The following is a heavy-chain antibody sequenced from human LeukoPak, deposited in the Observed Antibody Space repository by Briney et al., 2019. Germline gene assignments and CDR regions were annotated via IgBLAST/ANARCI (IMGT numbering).Heavy chain of an antibody. V-gene: IGHV4-59*01. CDR3: ARVMTTKAFDI. CDR1: GGSISSYY. D-gene: IGHD4-17*01. CDR2: IYYSGST. Sequence: SETLSLTCTVSGGSISSYYWSWIRQPPGKGLEWIGYIYYSGSTNYNPSLKSRVTISVDTSKNQFSLKLSSVTAADTAVYYCARVMTTKAFDIWGQGTMVTVSS. J-gene: IGHJ3*02.